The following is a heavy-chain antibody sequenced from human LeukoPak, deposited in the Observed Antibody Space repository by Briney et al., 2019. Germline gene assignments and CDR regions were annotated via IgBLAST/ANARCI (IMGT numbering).Heavy chain of an antibody. Sequence: SETLSLTCAVYGGSFSGYYWSWIRQPPGKGLEWIGEINHSGSTNYNPSLKSRVTISVDTSKNQFSLKLSSVTAADTAVYYCARGPLAVAGITPLDYWGQGTLVTVSS. V-gene: IGHV4-34*01. CDR3: ARGPLAVAGITPLDY. J-gene: IGHJ4*02. CDR2: INHSGST. CDR1: GGSFSGYY. D-gene: IGHD6-19*01.